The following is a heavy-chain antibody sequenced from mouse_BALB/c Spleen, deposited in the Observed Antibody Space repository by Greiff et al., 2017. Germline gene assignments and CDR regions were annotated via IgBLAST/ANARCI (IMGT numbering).Heavy chain of an antibody. D-gene: IGHD1-1*01. J-gene: IGHJ3*01. Sequence: EVNLVESGGGLVKPGGSLKLSCAASGFTFSSYAMSWVRQTPEKRLEWVASISSGGSTYYPDSVKGRFTISRDNARNILYLQMSSLRSEDTAMYYCARGRDYYGSRAWFAYWGQGTLVTVSA. CDR3: ARGRDYYGSRAWFAY. CDR2: ISSGGST. CDR1: GFTFSSYA. V-gene: IGHV5-6-5*01.